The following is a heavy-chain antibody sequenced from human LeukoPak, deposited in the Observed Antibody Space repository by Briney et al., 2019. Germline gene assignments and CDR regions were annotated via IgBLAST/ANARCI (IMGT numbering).Heavy chain of an antibody. Sequence: SETLSLTCAVYGGSFSGYYWSWIRQPPGKGLEWMGEINHSGSTNYNPSLKSRVTISVDTSKNQFSLKLSSVTAADTAVYYCARGDGQLPFDLWGRGTLVTVSS. V-gene: IGHV4-34*01. CDR1: GGSFSGYY. J-gene: IGHJ2*01. D-gene: IGHD6-6*01. CDR3: ARGDGQLPFDL. CDR2: INHSGST.